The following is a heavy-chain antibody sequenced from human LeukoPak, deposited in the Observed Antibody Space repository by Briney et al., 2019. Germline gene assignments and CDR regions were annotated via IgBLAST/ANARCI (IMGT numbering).Heavy chain of an antibody. CDR1: GYTFTSYD. D-gene: IGHD3-10*01. J-gene: IGHJ6*03. V-gene: IGHV1-8*02. CDR2: MNPKSGNT. Sequence: ASVKVSCKASGYTFTSYDINWVRQVTGQGLEWMGWMNPKSGNTGYAQKFQGRVTMTRNTSISTAYMELSSLRSEDTAVYYCARVVSGSYYNVNYYYYMDVWGKGTTVTISS. CDR3: ARVVSGSYYNVNYYYYMDV.